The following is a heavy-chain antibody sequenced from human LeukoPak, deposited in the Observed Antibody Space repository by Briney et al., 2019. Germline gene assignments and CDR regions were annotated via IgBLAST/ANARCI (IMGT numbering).Heavy chain of an antibody. CDR1: GFTFSSYA. V-gene: IGHV3-23*01. D-gene: IGHD3-22*01. Sequence: GGSLRLSCAASGFTFSSYAMSWVRQAPGKGLEWVSAISGSGGSTYYADSVKGRFTISRDNSKNTLYLQMNSLRAEDTAVYYCAKDPRLTMIVVVPGVFDYWGQGTLVTVSS. CDR2: ISGSGGST. CDR3: AKDPRLTMIVVVPGVFDY. J-gene: IGHJ4*02.